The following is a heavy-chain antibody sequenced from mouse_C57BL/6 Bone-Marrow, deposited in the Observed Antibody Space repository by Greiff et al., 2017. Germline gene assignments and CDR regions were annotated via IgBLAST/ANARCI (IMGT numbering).Heavy chain of an antibody. CDR1: GYTFTSYW. CDR2: IHPNSGST. CDR3: AREHGSSPYWYFDV. D-gene: IGHD1-1*01. V-gene: IGHV1-64*01. J-gene: IGHJ1*03. Sequence: VKLQQPGAELVKPGASVKLSCKASGYTFTSYWMHWVKQRPGQGLEWIGMIHPNSGSTNYNEKFKSKATLTVDKSSSTAYMQLSSLTSEDSAVYYCAREHGSSPYWYFDVWGTGTTVTVAS.